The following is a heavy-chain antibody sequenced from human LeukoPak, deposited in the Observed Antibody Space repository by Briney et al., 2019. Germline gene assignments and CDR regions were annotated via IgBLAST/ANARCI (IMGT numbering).Heavy chain of an antibody. CDR1: GGSISSGGYY. CDR3: ARGSPYDYIWGSYRPHFFDY. Sequence: PSETLSLTCTVSGGSISSGGYYWRWIRQHPGKGLGWIGYIYYSGSTYYNPSLKSRVTISVDTSKNQFSLKLSSVTAADTAVYYCARGSPYDYIWGSYRPHFFDYWGQGTLVTVSS. V-gene: IGHV4-31*03. CDR2: IYYSGST. J-gene: IGHJ4*02. D-gene: IGHD3-16*02.